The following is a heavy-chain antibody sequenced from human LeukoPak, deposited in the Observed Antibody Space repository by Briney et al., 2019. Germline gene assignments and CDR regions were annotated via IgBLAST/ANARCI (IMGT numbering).Heavy chain of an antibody. CDR3: ARVFGSGSWEKNYFDY. CDR1: GGSISSGDYY. D-gene: IGHD3-10*01. Sequence: PSQTLSLTCTVSGGSISSGDYYWSWIRQPPGKGLEWIGYIYYSGSTYYNPSLKSRVTISVDTSKNQFSLKLSSVTAADTAVYYCARVFGSGSWEKNYFDYWGQGTLVTVSS. V-gene: IGHV4-30-4*01. J-gene: IGHJ4*02. CDR2: IYYSGST.